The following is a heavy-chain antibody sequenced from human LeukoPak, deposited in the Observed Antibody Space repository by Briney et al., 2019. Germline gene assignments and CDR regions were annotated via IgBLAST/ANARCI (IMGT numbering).Heavy chain of an antibody. CDR3: ARVRNNQRMMSSYYYGLDV. D-gene: IGHD2/OR15-2a*01. CDR1: GFTFSSYA. J-gene: IGHJ6*02. V-gene: IGHV3-23*01. CDR2: ISGSGGST. Sequence: GGSLRLSCAASGFTFSSYAMSWVRQAPGKGLEWVSAISGSGGSTYYADSVKGRFTISRDNSKNTLYLQMNRLRAEDTAIYYCARVRNNQRMMSSYYYGLDVWGHGTTVTVSS.